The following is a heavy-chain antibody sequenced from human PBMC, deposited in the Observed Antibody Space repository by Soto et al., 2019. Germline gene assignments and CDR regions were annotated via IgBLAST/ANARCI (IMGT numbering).Heavy chain of an antibody. CDR2: IYYSGST. CDR3: ARATVPTNLWPGGYYMAV. J-gene: IGHJ6*03. D-gene: IGHD4-17*01. CDR1: GGSISSGGYY. Sequence: TLEMLSLTCTVSGGSISSGGYYWSWIRQHPGKGLEWIGYIYYSGSTYYNPSLKSRVTISVDTSKNQFSLKLSSVTAADTAVYYCARATVPTNLWPGGYYMAVWRKGTTVTVSS. V-gene: IGHV4-31*03.